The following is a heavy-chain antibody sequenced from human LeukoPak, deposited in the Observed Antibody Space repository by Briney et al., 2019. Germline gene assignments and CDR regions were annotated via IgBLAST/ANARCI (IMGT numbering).Heavy chain of an antibody. V-gene: IGHV3-53*01. CDR3: ARGEGGILAAPEDC. J-gene: IGHJ4*02. D-gene: IGHD6-13*01. CDR1: GFSVSSNY. Sequence: GGSLRLSCGASGFSVSSNYMSWVRQAPGRGLEWVSVIYSDGRTFYVDSVKGRFTISRDNSKNTLYLQMNSLRAEDTAMYYCARGEGGILAAPEDCWGQGTLVTVPS. CDR2: IYSDGRT.